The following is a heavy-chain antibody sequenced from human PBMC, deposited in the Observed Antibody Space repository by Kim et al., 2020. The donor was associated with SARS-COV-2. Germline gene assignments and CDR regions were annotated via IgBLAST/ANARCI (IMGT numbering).Heavy chain of an antibody. J-gene: IGHJ4*02. V-gene: IGHV3-30*07. CDR3: AREPEGVATIAGLDY. Sequence: DSVKGRFTISRDKSKNTLYLQMNSLRAEETAVYYCAREPEGVATIAGLDYWGQGTLVTVSS. D-gene: IGHD5-12*01.